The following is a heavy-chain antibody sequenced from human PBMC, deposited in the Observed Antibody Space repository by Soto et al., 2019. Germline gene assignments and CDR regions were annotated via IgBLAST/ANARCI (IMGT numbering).Heavy chain of an antibody. D-gene: IGHD5-18*01. Sequence: GGSLRLSCAASGFMFSAYWMSWVRQAPGKGLEWVATIHGDGGKIYYVDSVKGRFTTSRDNAKRPLYLQMNSLRPENTAVYYCARDFCGGYAYGHGDYWGQGALVTVSS. CDR3: ARDFCGGYAYGHGDY. J-gene: IGHJ4*02. V-gene: IGHV3-7*01. CDR1: GFMFSAYW. CDR2: IHGDGGKI.